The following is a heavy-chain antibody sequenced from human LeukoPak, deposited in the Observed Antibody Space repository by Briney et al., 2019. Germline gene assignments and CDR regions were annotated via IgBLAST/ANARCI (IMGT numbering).Heavy chain of an antibody. D-gene: IGHD1-14*01. CDR2: IYPGDSHT. J-gene: IGHJ5*01. V-gene: IGHV5-51*01. CDR3: ARQRTSENWFDS. CDR1: GYSFSNSW. Sequence: GESLKISCKASGYSFSNSWIGWVRQMSGKGLEWMGIIYPGDSHTIYSLSFQGQITISADKSITTAYLQWSSLEASDTAMYYCARQRTSENWFDSWGQGTPVTVSS.